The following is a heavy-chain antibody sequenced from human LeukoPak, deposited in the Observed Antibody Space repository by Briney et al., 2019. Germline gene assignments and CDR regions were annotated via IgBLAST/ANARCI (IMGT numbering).Heavy chain of an antibody. CDR3: ARGQWIAAAGIRLDY. CDR2: INPSGGST. V-gene: IGHV1-46*01. D-gene: IGHD6-13*01. CDR1: GYTFTSYY. J-gene: IGHJ4*02. Sequence: ASVKASCKASGYTFTSYYMHWVRQAPGQGLEWMGIINPSGGSTSYAQKFQGRVTMTRDTSTSTVYMELSSLRSEDTAVYYCARGQWIAAAGIRLDYWGQGTLVTVSS.